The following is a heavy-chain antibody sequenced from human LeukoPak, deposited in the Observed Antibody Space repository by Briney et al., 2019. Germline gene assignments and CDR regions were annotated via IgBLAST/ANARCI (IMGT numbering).Heavy chain of an antibody. V-gene: IGHV3-74*01. CDR1: GFTVSSNY. J-gene: IGHJ4*02. D-gene: IGHD6-13*01. CDR2: INDDGSVR. CDR3: ARGGYSPVDH. Sequence: GGSLRLSCAASGFTVSSNYMSWVRQSPGKGLVWVSDINDDGSVRRYGDSVKGRFTISRDNAKNVLYLQVNNMQAEDTAIYFCARGGYSPVDHWGQGTLVTV.